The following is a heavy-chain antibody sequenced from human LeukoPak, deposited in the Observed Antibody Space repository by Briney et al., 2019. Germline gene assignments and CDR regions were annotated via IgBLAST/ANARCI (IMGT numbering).Heavy chain of an antibody. CDR2: IPASGGST. J-gene: IGHJ4*02. V-gene: IGHV3-23*01. CDR3: AKESSGGWYFDY. D-gene: IGHD6-19*01. Sequence: GGSMRLSCVASGFTFSSNVMIWVRQAPGRGLEWVSSIPASGGSTYYADSVKGRFTISRDNSKNSLYLQMNSLRTEDTAVYYCAKESSGGWYFDYWGQGTLVTVSS. CDR1: GFTFSSNV.